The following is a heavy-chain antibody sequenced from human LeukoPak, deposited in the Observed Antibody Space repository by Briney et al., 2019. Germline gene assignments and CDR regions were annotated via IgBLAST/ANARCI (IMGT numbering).Heavy chain of an antibody. CDR3: ARGTGDNYYYYYYMDV. CDR1: GGSISSRSYY. J-gene: IGHJ6*03. V-gene: IGHV4-39*07. CDR2: IYYSGST. Sequence: SSETLSLTCTVSGGSISSRSYYWGWIRQPPGKGLEWIGSIYYSGSTYYNPSLKSRVTISVDTSNNQFSLKLSSVTAADTAVYYCARGTGDNYYYYYYMDVWGKGTTVTVSS. D-gene: IGHD7-27*01.